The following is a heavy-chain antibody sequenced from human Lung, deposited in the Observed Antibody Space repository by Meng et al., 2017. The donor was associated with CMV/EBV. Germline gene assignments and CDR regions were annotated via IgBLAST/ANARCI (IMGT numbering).Heavy chain of an antibody. J-gene: IGHJ5*02. Sequence: GGSXRLXCAASGAAPGFPFSNSAMHWVRQAPGKGLQWVALIWYDGSNEYYADSVQGRFTISRDNSKNTLYLQMNSLRAEDTAVYYCAKGPTDFWSGYYIVSXGQGXLVTVSS. D-gene: IGHD3-3*01. CDR2: IWYDGSNE. CDR3: AKGPTDFWSGYYIVS. V-gene: IGHV3-33*06. CDR1: GAAPGFPFSNSA.